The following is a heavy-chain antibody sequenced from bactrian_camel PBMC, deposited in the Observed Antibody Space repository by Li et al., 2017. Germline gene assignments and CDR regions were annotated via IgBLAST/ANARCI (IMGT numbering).Heavy chain of an antibody. D-gene: IGHD1*01. Sequence: HVQLVESGGGSVKAGGSLRLSCTDPGFTSNDCAMNWYRQAAGKQREWVSTIRSDGSRSYADSVKGRFTISKDNAKTTLYLQMNALQPDDTAMYTCALGARAGSTNDCTPWGMDYWGQGTQVTIAS. V-gene: IGHV3S53*01. CDR2: IRSDGSR. J-gene: IGHJ7*01. CDR1: GFTSNDCA.